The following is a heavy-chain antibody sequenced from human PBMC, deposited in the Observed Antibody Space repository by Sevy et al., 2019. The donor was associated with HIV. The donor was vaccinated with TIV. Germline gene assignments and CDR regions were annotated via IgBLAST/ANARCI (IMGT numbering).Heavy chain of an antibody. CDR3: AKDKTIAAVGTVYFDH. Sequence: GGSLRLSCAASGFTFDDYAMHWVRQAPGKGLEWVSTINWNSGSIVYADSVKGRFTISRDNAKNSLYLQMNSLRVEDTAVYYCAKDKTIAAVGTVYFDHWGQGTLVTVSS. D-gene: IGHD6-13*01. CDR1: GFTFDDYA. J-gene: IGHJ4*02. V-gene: IGHV3-9*01. CDR2: INWNSGSI.